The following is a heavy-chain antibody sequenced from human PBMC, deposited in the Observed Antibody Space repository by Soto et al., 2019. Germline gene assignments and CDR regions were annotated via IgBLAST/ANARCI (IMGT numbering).Heavy chain of an antibody. J-gene: IGHJ4*02. D-gene: IGHD6-13*01. V-gene: IGHV1-46*01. CDR2: INPSGGST. CDR1: GYTFTIYY. CDR3: ARRVYSSRWTAYFDY. Sequence: ASVKVSCKASGYTFTIYYMHCVRQAPGQGLEWMGIINPSGGSTSYAQKFQGRVTMTRDTSTSTVYMELSSMRSEDTAVYYCARRVYSSRWTAYFDYWGQGTLVIV.